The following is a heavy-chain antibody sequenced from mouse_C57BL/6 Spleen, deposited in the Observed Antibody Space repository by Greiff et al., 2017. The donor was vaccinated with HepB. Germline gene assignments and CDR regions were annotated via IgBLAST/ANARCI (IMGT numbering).Heavy chain of an antibody. CDR3: GRRASTGYFDV. CDR2: IDPSDSYT. J-gene: IGHJ1*03. Sequence: VQLQQPGAELVMPGASVKLSCKASGYTFTSYWMHWVKQRPGQGLEWIGEIDPSDSYTNYNQKFKGKSTLTVDESSSTAYMQLSSLTSEDSAVYYCGRRASTGYFDVWGTGTTVTVSS. V-gene: IGHV1-69*01. CDR1: GYTFTSYW. D-gene: IGHD3-1*01.